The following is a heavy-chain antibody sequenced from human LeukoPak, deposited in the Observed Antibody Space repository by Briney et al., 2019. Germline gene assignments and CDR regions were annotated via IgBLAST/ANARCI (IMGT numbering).Heavy chain of an antibody. J-gene: IGHJ4*02. Sequence: ASVKVSCKASGGTFSSYAISWVRQAPGKGLEWMGGFDPEDGETIYAQKFQGRVTMTEDTSTDTAYMELSSLRSEDTAVYYCALTPNDYYDSSKGFDYWGQGTLVTVSS. D-gene: IGHD3-22*01. CDR1: GGTFSSYA. CDR2: FDPEDGET. CDR3: ALTPNDYYDSSKGFDY. V-gene: IGHV1-24*01.